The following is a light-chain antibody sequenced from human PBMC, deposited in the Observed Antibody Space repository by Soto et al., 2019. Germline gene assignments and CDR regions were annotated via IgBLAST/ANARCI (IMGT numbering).Light chain of an antibody. Sequence: IQTTQPPPSVSASVGARATITSSTSQGISSLLAWYQQKPGKAPKLLRCAASSLKSGDPSRFSGSGSGTDFTLTISSLQREDFATYYRLQANRFPLTFGRGTKVDIK. CDR1: QGISSL. CDR3: LQANRFPLT. J-gene: IGKJ4*01. CDR2: AAS. V-gene: IGKV1-12*01.